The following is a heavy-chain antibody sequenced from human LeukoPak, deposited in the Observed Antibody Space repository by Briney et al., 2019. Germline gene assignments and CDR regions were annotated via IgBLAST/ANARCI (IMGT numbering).Heavy chain of an antibody. CDR3: AKDTQLGYGSGVNFDY. CDR2: ISWNSGSI. J-gene: IGHJ4*02. Sequence: GRSLRPSCAASGFTFDDYAMHWVRQAPGKGLEWVSGISWNSGSIGYADSVKGRFTISRDNAKNSLYLQMNSLRAEDTALYYCAKDTQLGYGSGVNFDYWGQGTLVTVSS. D-gene: IGHD3-10*01. V-gene: IGHV3-9*01. CDR1: GFTFDDYA.